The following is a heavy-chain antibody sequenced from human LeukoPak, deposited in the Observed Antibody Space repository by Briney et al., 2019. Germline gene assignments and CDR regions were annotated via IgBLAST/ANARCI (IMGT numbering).Heavy chain of an antibody. V-gene: IGHV3-30-3*01. D-gene: IGHD3-3*01. CDR1: GFSVRDYA. Sequence: GGSLRLSCAASGFSVRDYAMHWVRQAPGKGLEWVAVMSYEETYKNYAEAVKGRFTISRDDSKNTLFLQMSSLRPEDTAVYHCARDFGVIRRSXGQXXXXXVXS. CDR3: ARDFGVIRRS. CDR2: MSYEETYK. J-gene: IGHJ5*02.